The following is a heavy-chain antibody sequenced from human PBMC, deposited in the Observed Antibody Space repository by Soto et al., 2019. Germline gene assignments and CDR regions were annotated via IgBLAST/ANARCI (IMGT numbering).Heavy chain of an antibody. CDR3: ARLGAAAAYYYMDV. Sequence: QLQLQESGPGLVKPSETLSLTCTVSGGSISSSSYYWGWIRQPPGKGLEWIGSIYYSGSTYYNPSLKSRVTISVDTSKNPFSLKLSSVTAADTAVYYCARLGAAAAYYYMDVWGKGTTVTVSS. CDR2: IYYSGST. V-gene: IGHV4-39*01. CDR1: GGSISSSSYY. D-gene: IGHD6-13*01. J-gene: IGHJ6*03.